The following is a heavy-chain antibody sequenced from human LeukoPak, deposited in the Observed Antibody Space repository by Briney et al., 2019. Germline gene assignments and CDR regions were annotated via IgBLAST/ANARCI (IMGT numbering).Heavy chain of an antibody. CDR2: IYYSGST. Sequence: SETLSLTCTVSGGSISSYYWSWIRQPPGKGLEWIGYIYYSGSTNYNPSLKSRVTISVDTSKNQFSLKLSSVTAADTAVYCCALTNYYDSSGGDNWFDPWGQGTLVTVSS. CDR3: ALTNYYDSSGGDNWFDP. J-gene: IGHJ5*02. D-gene: IGHD3-22*01. V-gene: IGHV4-59*01. CDR1: GGSISSYY.